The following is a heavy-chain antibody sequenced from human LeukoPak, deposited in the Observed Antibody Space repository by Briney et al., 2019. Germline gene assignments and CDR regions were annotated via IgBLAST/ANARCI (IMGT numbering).Heavy chain of an antibody. CDR1: GFTVSRNY. J-gene: IGHJ4*02. CDR2: IYSGGTT. V-gene: IGHV3-53*01. D-gene: IGHD6-13*01. CDR3: AKGVCSSSLFDY. Sequence: QPGGSLRLSCAASGFTVSRNYMSWARQAPGKGLEWVSVIYSGGTTYYADSVKGRFTISRDNSKNTLYLQMNSLRAEDTAVYYCAKGVCSSSLFDYWGQGTLVTVSS.